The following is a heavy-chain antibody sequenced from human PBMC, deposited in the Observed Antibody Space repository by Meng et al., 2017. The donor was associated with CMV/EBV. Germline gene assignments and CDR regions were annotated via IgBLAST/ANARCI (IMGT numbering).Heavy chain of an antibody. CDR1: GGTFSSYA. D-gene: IGHD3-22*01. J-gene: IGHJ3*02. Sequence: SVKVSCKASGGTFSSYAISWVRQAPGQGLEWMGGIIPIFGTANYAQKFQGRVTITTDESTSTAYMELSSLRSEDTAVYYCARPWRYYDSSGGPGSGHDAFDIWGQGTMVTVSS. V-gene: IGHV1-69*05. CDR2: IIPIFGTA. CDR3: ARPWRYYDSSGGPGSGHDAFDI.